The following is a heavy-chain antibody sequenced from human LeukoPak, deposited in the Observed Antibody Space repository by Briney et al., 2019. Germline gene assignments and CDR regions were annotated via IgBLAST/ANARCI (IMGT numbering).Heavy chain of an antibody. CDR1: GFTFSSYW. V-gene: IGHV3-7*03. J-gene: IGHJ6*02. D-gene: IGHD5-18*01. CDR3: ARAVDTANYYYGMDV. CDR2: IKQDGSEK. Sequence: GGSLRLSCAASGFTFSSYWMNWARQAPGKGLEWVANIKQDGSEKYYVDSVKGRFTISRDNAKNSLYLQMSSLRAEDTAVYYCARAVDTANYYYGMDVWGQGTTVTVSS.